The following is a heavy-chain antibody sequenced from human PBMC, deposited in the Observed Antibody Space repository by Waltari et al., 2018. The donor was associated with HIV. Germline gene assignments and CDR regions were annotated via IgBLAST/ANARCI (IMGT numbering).Heavy chain of an antibody. CDR2: IKEDGGDI. Sequence: QLQESGGAAVQPGGCLSLSCARAGSSFGSFLVSWVRQVSGKGLEWVADIKEDGGDINVVDSVKGRFTVSRDNAKNLLILKMDNLKMEDSGIYYCGRGAGSVWGQGTLVTVSS. V-gene: IGHV3-7*01. CDR3: GRGAGSV. J-gene: IGHJ4*02. CDR1: GSSFGSFL.